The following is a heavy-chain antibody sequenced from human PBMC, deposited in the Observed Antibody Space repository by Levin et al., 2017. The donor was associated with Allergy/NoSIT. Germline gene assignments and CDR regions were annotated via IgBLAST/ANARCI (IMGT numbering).Heavy chain of an antibody. J-gene: IGHJ3*02. D-gene: IGHD5/OR15-5a*01. Sequence: SCSASGFTFSTYWMHWVRQAPGKGLVWVSRINIDGTSTAYADSVKGRFTISRDNNKYILYLQMNSLRAEDTALYYCVRESPSVFDIWGQGTTVTVSS. CDR1: GFTFSTYW. CDR3: VRESPSVFDI. V-gene: IGHV3-74*01. CDR2: INIDGTST.